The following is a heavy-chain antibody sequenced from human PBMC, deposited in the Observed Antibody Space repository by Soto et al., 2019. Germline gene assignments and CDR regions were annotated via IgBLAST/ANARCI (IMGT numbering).Heavy chain of an antibody. Sequence: ASVKVSCKASGYTFTSYAMHLVRQAPVQILELIVWINAGNFNTKYSQKFQGRFTITMYTSAITSYIELIILISEYTSVYYCSXDWYSYDSSGYYNDAFDIWGQGTMVTVSS. CDR3: SXDWYSYDSSGYYNDAFDI. J-gene: IGHJ3*02. V-gene: IGHV1-3*01. CDR1: GYTFTSYA. CDR2: INAGNFNT. D-gene: IGHD3-22*01.